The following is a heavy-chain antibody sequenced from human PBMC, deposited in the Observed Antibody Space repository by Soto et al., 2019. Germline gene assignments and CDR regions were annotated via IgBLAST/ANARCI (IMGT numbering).Heavy chain of an antibody. CDR3: ATRFGECGSFDP. V-gene: IGHV2-5*02. J-gene: IGHJ5*02. Sequence: QITLKESGPTLVKPTQPLTLTCTFSGFSLSTSGVGVGWIRQPPGKALEWLALIYWDDDKRYSPSLKSRLTTTQATSKHQVVPTTTNIDPVDTATYYGATRFGECGSFDPWGQGTLVTVSS. D-gene: IGHD3-10*01. CDR1: GFSLSTSGVG. CDR2: IYWDDDK.